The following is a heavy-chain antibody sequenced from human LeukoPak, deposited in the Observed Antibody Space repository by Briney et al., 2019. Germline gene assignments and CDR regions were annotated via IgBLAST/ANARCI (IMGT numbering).Heavy chain of an antibody. CDR3: ARSYRHYYGSGSYPY. V-gene: IGHV3-7*01. Sequence: GGSLRLSCAASGFTFSSYWMSWVRQAPGKGLEWVANIKQDGSEKYYVDSVKGRFTISRDNAKNSLYLQMNSLRAEGTAVYYCARSYRHYYGSGSYPYWGQGTLVTVSS. D-gene: IGHD3-10*01. J-gene: IGHJ4*02. CDR1: GFTFSSYW. CDR2: IKQDGSEK.